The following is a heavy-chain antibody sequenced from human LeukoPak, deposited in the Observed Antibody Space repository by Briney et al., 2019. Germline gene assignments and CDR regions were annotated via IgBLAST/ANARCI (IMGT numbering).Heavy chain of an antibody. D-gene: IGHD3-10*01. CDR3: ARHYGTFFDY. Sequence: GGSLRLSCAASGFTFSAFAMTWVRQAPGKGLEWVSYISSSGSTIYYADSVKGRFTISRDNAKNSLYLQMNSLRAEDTAVYYCARHYGTFFDYWGQGTLVTVSS. CDR2: ISSSGSTI. CDR1: GFTFSAFA. V-gene: IGHV3-11*01. J-gene: IGHJ4*02.